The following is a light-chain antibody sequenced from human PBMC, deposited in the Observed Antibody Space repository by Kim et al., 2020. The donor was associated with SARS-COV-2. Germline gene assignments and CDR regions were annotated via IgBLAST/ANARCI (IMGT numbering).Light chain of an antibody. Sequence: LSPGERATLSCRASHSVSSSYLAWYQQKPGQTPSLLIYGASSRATGIPDRFSGGGSGTDFTLTISRLEPEDFAVYYCQQYGSSPYTFGQGTKLEIK. V-gene: IGKV3-20*01. CDR3: QQYGSSPYT. CDR2: GAS. J-gene: IGKJ2*01. CDR1: HSVSSSY.